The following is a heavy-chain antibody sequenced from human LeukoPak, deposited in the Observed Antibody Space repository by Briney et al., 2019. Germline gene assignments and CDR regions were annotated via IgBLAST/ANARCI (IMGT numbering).Heavy chain of an antibody. CDR2: IYSGGST. D-gene: IGHD3-10*01. V-gene: IGHV3-53*01. CDR1: GFTVSSNY. Sequence: GGSLRLSCAASGFTVSSNYMSWVRQAPGKGLEWVSVIYSGGSTYYADSVKGRFTISRDNSKNTLYLQMNSLRAEDTAVYYCARDPPYYYGSGSYSNYGMDVWGQGTTVTVSS. CDR3: ARDPPYYYGSGSYSNYGMDV. J-gene: IGHJ6*02.